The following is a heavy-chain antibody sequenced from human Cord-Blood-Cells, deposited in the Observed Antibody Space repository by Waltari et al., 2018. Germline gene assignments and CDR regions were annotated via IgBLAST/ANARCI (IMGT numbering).Heavy chain of an antibody. V-gene: IGHV4-59*01. D-gene: IGHD3-22*01. CDR1: GGSISRYY. CDR2: IYYSGST. J-gene: IGHJ4*02. CDR3: ARGCDYYDSSGYCYDY. Sequence: QVQLQESGPGLVKPSEPLSLTCTVSGGSISRYYWSWIRPTPGKGLEWIGYIYYSGSTNYNPSLKSRLSISVDTSKKQFSLKLSSVTAADTAVYYCARGCDYYDSSGYCYDYWGQGTLVTVSS.